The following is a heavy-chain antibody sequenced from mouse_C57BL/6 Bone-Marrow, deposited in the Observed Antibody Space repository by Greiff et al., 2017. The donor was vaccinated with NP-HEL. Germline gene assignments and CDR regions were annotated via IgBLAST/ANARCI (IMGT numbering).Heavy chain of an antibody. V-gene: IGHV1-72*01. D-gene: IGHD2-4*01. J-gene: IGHJ2*01. CDR1: GYTFTSYW. CDR2: IDPNSGGT. CDR3: ASSYYDYPYYFDY. Sequence: QVQLKESGAELVKPGASVKLSCKASGYTFTSYWMHWVKQRPGRGLEWIGRIDPNSGGTKYNEKFKSKATLTVDKPSSTAYMQLSSLTSEDSAVYYCASSYYDYPYYFDYWGQGTTLTVSS.